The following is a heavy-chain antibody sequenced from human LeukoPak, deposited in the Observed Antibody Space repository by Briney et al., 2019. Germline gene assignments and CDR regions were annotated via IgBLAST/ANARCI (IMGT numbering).Heavy chain of an antibody. Sequence: GRSLRLSCAASGFTFSSYGMHWVRQAPGKGLEWVAAIWYDGSDKYYTDSVKGRFTISRDNSKNTLYLQMNSLRAEDMAIYYCARAGDASDIWGQGTMVTVSS. J-gene: IGHJ3*02. CDR2: IWYDGSDK. V-gene: IGHV3-33*01. CDR3: ARAGDASDI. CDR1: GFTFSSYG.